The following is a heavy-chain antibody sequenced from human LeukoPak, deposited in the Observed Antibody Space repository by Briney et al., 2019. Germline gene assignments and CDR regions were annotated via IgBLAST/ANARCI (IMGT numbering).Heavy chain of an antibody. V-gene: IGHV4-59*01. Sequence: SETLSLTCTVSGGSISSYYWSWIRQPPGTGRGWIGYIYYSGSTNYNPSLTSRVTISVDTSKSQFSLKLSSVTAAETAVYYCARESVVVSDAFDIWGQGTMVTVSS. CDR1: GGSISSYY. D-gene: IGHD2-15*01. CDR3: ARESVVVSDAFDI. CDR2: IYYSGST. J-gene: IGHJ3*02.